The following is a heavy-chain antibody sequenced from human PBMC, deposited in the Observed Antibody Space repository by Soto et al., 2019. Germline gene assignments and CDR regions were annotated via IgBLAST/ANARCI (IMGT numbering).Heavy chain of an antibody. V-gene: IGHV1-46*01. CDR3: ARVGPPADP. J-gene: IGHJ5*02. CDR1: GYSFTTYY. Sequence: ASVKVSCKASGYSFTTYYIHWVRQAPGQGLEWMGIIDPSSGSAGYAQKFQVSVTMTRDTPTSTFYMELSSLRSEDTAVYYCARVGPPADPWGQGTLVTVSS. CDR2: IDPSSGSA.